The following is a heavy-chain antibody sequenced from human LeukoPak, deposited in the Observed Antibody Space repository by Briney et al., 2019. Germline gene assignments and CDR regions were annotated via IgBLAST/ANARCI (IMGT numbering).Heavy chain of an antibody. Sequence: SETLSRTCTGSGGSISSYYWSWIRQPAGKGLEWIGRIYTSGSTNYNPSLKSRVTMSVDTSKNQFSLKLSSMTAADTAVYYCARGAAVGWRGRCAGPSDTWGQGDLVTVSS. CDR3: ARGAAVGWRGRCAGPSDT. CDR2: IYTSGST. D-gene: IGHD3-3*01. V-gene: IGHV4-4*07. CDR1: GGSISSYY. J-gene: IGHJ5*02.